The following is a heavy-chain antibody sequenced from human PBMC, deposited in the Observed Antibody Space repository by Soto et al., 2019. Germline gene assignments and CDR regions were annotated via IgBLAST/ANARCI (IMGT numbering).Heavy chain of an antibody. V-gene: IGHV4-34*01. CDR1: GGSFSGYY. D-gene: IGHD4-17*01. Sequence: SETLSLTCAVYGGSFSGYYWSWIRQPPGKGLEWIGEINHSGSTNYNPSLKSRVTISVDTSKNQFSLKLSSVTAADTAVYYCARARYGDYVGYWGQGTLVTVSS. CDR3: ARARYGDYVGY. J-gene: IGHJ4*02. CDR2: INHSGST.